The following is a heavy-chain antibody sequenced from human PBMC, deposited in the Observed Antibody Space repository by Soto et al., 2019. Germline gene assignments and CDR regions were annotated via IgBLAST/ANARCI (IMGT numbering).Heavy chain of an antibody. J-gene: IGHJ6*03. CDR1: GYTFARYH. CDR2: ISAYNGDT. CDR3: ARLDYGSGYFYYYYMDV. D-gene: IGHD3-10*01. V-gene: IGHV1-18*01. Sequence: ASVKVSCKASGYTFARYHIGWVRQAPGQGLEWIGWISAYNGDTNYAQKFQGRVTMTTDTSTSTAYLELESLRFDDTSVYFCARLDYGSGYFYYYYMDVWGSGTTVTVSS.